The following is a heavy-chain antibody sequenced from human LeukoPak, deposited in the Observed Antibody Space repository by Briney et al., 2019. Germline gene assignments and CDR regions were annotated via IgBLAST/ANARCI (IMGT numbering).Heavy chain of an antibody. D-gene: IGHD5-12*01. CDR3: AKDSGYDPWNWFDP. CDR1: GFTVSSNY. J-gene: IGHJ5*02. CDR2: ISGSGGST. V-gene: IGHV3-23*01. Sequence: PGGSLRLSCAASGFTVSSNYMSWVRQAPGKGLEWVSAISGSGGSTYYADSVKGRFTISRDNSKNTLYLQMNSLRAEDTAVYYCAKDSGYDPWNWFDPWGQGTLVTVSS.